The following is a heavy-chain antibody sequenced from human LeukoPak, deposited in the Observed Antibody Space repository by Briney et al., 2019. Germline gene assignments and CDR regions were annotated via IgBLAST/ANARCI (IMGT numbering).Heavy chain of an antibody. V-gene: IGHV3-11*04. CDR1: GFTFSDYY. Sequence: GGSLRLSCAASGFTFSDYYMSWIRQAPGEGLEWVSYISNSGDTMSYADSVKGRFTISRDNAKNSLYLQMNSLRAEDAAIYYCARVRGSYATDYWGQGALVTVSS. CDR3: ARVRGSYATDY. CDR2: ISNSGDTM. J-gene: IGHJ4*02. D-gene: IGHD3-16*01.